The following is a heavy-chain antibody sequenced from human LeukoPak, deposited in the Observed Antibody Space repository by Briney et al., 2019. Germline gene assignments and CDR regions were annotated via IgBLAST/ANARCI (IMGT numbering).Heavy chain of an antibody. V-gene: IGHV1-24*01. Sequence: ASVKVSCKVSGYTLTELSMHWVRQAPGKGLEWMGGFDPEDGETIYAQKFQGRVTMTEDASTDTAYMELSSLRSEDTAVYYCATGYDPDLAVAGSIFDYWGQGTLVTVSS. D-gene: IGHD6-19*01. CDR2: FDPEDGET. CDR3: ATGYDPDLAVAGSIFDY. J-gene: IGHJ4*02. CDR1: GYTLTELS.